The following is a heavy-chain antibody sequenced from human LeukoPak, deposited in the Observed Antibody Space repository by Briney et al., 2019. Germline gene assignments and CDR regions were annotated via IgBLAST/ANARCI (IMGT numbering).Heavy chain of an antibody. CDR3: ARGLRYTTPHHFDY. D-gene: IGHD1-1*01. V-gene: IGHV4-31*03. CDR2: IYYSGST. J-gene: IGHJ4*02. Sequence: PSETLSLTCTVSGGSVSSGGYYWSWIRQHPGKGLEWIGYIYYSGSTYYNPSLKSRVTISVDTSKNQFSLKLSSVTAADAAVYYCARGLRYTTPHHFDYWGQGTLVTVSS. CDR1: GGSVSSGGYY.